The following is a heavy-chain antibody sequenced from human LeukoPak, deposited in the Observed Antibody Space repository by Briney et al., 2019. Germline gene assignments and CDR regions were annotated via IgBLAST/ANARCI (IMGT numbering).Heavy chain of an antibody. Sequence: SQTLSLTCGISGDSVSSDSAAWNWIRQSPSRGLEWLGRTFYRSNWYNDYAPSVKSRITVNPDTSKNQFSLQLNSVTPEDTAVYYCARGSFYTFDIWGQGTMVTISS. CDR1: GDSVSSDSAA. V-gene: IGHV6-1*01. CDR2: TFYRSNWYN. J-gene: IGHJ3*02. CDR3: ARGSFYTFDI. D-gene: IGHD2/OR15-2a*01.